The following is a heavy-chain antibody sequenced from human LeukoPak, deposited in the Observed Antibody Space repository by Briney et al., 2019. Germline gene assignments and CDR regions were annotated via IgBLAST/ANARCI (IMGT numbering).Heavy chain of an antibody. V-gene: IGHV4-59*01. CDR1: GGSISSYY. J-gene: IGHJ3*02. D-gene: IGHD2-15*01. CDR3: ATGGSAYAFDI. Sequence: SETLSLTCTVSGGSISSYYWSWIRQPPGKGREGIGYIYYSGSTNYNPSLKSRVTISVDTSKNQFSLKLSSVTAADTAVYYCATGGSAYAFDIWGQGTMVTVSS. CDR2: IYYSGST.